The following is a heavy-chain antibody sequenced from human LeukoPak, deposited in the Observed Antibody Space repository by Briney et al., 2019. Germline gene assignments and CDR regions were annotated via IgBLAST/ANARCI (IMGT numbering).Heavy chain of an antibody. CDR1: GGSFSGYN. Sequence: PSETLSLTGAAYGGSFSGYNWSWFPHPPGKGLDWFGEIIQIGSTNYNPSLKSRVTISVDTSKNQFSLKLSSVTAADTAVYYCARGFHHTVVTSGPTYPFDYWGQGTLVTVSS. D-gene: IGHD2-21*02. V-gene: IGHV4-34*01. CDR3: ARGFHHTVVTSGPTYPFDY. CDR2: IIQIGST. J-gene: IGHJ4*02.